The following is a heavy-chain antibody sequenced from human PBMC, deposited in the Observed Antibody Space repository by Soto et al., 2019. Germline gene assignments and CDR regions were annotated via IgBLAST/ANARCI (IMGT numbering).Heavy chain of an antibody. Sequence: ASVKVSCKASGYTFTSYYMHWVRQAPGQGLEWMGIINPSGGSTSYAQKFQGRVTMTRDTSTSTVYMELSSLRSEDTAVYYCARDLSEYSGYDYGGYWGQGTLVTVSS. CDR1: GYTFTSYY. D-gene: IGHD5-12*01. CDR3: ARDLSEYSGYDYGGY. J-gene: IGHJ4*02. CDR2: INPSGGST. V-gene: IGHV1-46*03.